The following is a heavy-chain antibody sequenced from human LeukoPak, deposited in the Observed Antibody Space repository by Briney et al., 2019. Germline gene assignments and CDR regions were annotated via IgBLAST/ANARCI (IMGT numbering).Heavy chain of an antibody. V-gene: IGHV3-33*01. CDR3: ARDRRWLQFKYYYYYGMDV. CDR2: IWYDGSNK. Sequence: PGGSLRLSCAASGFTFSSCGMHWVRQAPGKGLEWVAVIWYDGSNKYYADSVKGRFTISRDNSKNTLYLQMNSLRAEDTAVYYCARDRRWLQFKYYYYYGMDVWGQGTTVTVSS. J-gene: IGHJ6*02. D-gene: IGHD5-24*01. CDR1: GFTFSSCG.